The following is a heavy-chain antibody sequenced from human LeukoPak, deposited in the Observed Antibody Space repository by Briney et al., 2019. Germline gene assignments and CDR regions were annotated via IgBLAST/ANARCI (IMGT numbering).Heavy chain of an antibody. J-gene: IGHJ4*02. D-gene: IGHD3-3*01. V-gene: IGHV1-46*01. Sequence: ASVKVSCKASGYTFTSYYMHWVRQAPGQGLEWMGIINPSGGSTSYAQKFQGRVTMTRDTSTSTVYMELSSLRSEDTAVYYCARDLSTFWSGYYSSCYFDYWGQGTLVTVSS. CDR1: GYTFTSYY. CDR3: ARDLSTFWSGYYSSCYFDY. CDR2: INPSGGST.